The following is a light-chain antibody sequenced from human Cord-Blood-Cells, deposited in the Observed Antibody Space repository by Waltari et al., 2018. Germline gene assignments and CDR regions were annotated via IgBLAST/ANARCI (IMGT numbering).Light chain of an antibody. CDR3: QSYDSSLSGYV. J-gene: IGLJ1*01. Sequence: QSVLTQPPSVSGAPGQRVTISCTGSSSNIGAGYDVHWYQQLPGTAPNLLIYGKSNRPSGVPDRFSGSKSATSASLAITGLQAEDEADYSCQSYDSSLSGYVFGTGTKVTVL. CDR1: SSNIGAGYD. V-gene: IGLV1-40*01. CDR2: GKS.